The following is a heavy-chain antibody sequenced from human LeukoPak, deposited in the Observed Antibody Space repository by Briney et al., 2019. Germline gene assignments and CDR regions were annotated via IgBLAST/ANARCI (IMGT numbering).Heavy chain of an antibody. CDR2: IYYSGST. D-gene: IGHD2-2*01. J-gene: IGHJ3*02. CDR1: GGSISSYY. CDR3: ARAIGYCSSTSCYGDAFDI. Sequence: SETLSLTCTVSGGSISSYYWSWIRQPPGKGLEWIGYIYYSGSTNYNPSLKSRVTIPVDTSKNQFSLKLSSVTAADTAVYYCARAIGYCSSTSCYGDAFDIWGQGTMVTVSS. V-gene: IGHV4-59*01.